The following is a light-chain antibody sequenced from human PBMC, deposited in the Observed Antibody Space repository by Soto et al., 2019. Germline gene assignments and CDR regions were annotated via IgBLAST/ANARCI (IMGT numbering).Light chain of an antibody. J-gene: IGKJ1*01. CDR3: QHYNNWPPWT. CDR1: QSISNN. Sequence: IVMTQSPATLSGSPGERATLSCRASQSISNNLAWYQQKPGQAPRLLIYRASTRATGIPVRFSGSGSGTAFTLTISSLQSEDFAVYYCQHYNNWPPWTFGQGTKVEIK. CDR2: RAS. V-gene: IGKV3-15*01.